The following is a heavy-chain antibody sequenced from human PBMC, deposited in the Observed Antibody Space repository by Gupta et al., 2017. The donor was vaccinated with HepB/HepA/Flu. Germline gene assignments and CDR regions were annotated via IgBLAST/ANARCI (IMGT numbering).Heavy chain of an antibody. CDR3: AKYFKGSFDY. D-gene: IGHD2/OR15-2a*01. V-gene: IGHV4-59*01. J-gene: IGHJ4*02. Sequence: SERSYYNPSLKSRVTISLDTSKNQFSLKLSSVTAADTAVYYCAKYFKGSFDYWGQGTLVTVSS. CDR2: SERS.